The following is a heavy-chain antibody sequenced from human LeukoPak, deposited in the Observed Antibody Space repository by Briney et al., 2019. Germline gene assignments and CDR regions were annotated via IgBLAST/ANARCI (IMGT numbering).Heavy chain of an antibody. V-gene: IGHV4-39*07. CDR1: GGSIRSSSYY. D-gene: IGHD3-16*02. CDR3: AREGGSYRPLDY. J-gene: IGHJ4*02. CDR2: IYYSGST. Sequence: SETLSLTCTVSGGSIRSSSYYWGWIRQPPGKGLEWIGSIYYSGSTNYNPSLKSRVTISVDTSKNQFSLKLSSVTAADTAVYYCAREGGSYRPLDYSGQGTLVTVSS.